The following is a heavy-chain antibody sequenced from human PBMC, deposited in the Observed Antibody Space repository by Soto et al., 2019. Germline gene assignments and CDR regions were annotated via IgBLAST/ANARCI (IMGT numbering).Heavy chain of an antibody. CDR2: ISSGGGTT. J-gene: IGHJ1*01. D-gene: IGHD3-22*01. CDR3: ARDHYDSSGYIPLPQH. CDR1: GLTFSSYE. Sequence: GGSLRLSCAASGLTFSSYEMNWVRQAPGKGLEWVSYISSGGGTTYYADSVKGRFTISRDNAKNSLYLQMNSLRDEDTAVYYCARDHYDSSGYIPLPQHWGQGTLVTVSS. V-gene: IGHV3-48*03.